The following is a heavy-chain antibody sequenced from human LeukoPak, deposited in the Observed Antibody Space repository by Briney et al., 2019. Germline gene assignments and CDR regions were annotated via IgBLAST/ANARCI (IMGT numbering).Heavy chain of an antibody. CDR3: ARSGRVLSEWLPTYYYYGMDV. V-gene: IGHV3-30*04. D-gene: IGHD3-3*01. CDR1: GFTFSSYA. Sequence: GGSLRLSCAASGFTFSSYAMHWVRQAPGKGLEWVAVISYDGSNKYYADSVKGRFTISRDNSKNTLYLQMNSLRAEDTAVYYCARSGRVLSEWLPTYYYYGMDVWGKGTTVTVSS. CDR2: ISYDGSNK. J-gene: IGHJ6*04.